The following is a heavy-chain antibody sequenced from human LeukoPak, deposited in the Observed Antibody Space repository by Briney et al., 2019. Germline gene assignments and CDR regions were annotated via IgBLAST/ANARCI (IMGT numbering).Heavy chain of an antibody. D-gene: IGHD1-20*01. CDR3: ARDNWNDDLPFDY. CDR1: GGSISSGPYY. Sequence: PSETLSLTCTVSGGSISSGPYYWTWIRQVPGKGLEWIGYIYNSGSTYYNPSLRSRVTISVDTSKSQFSLKLSSVTAADTAVYYCARDNWNDDLPFDYWGQGTLVTVSS. V-gene: IGHV4-31*03. J-gene: IGHJ4*02. CDR2: IYNSGST.